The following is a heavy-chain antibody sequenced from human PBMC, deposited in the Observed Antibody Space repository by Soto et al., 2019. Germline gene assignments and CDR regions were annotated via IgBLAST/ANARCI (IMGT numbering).Heavy chain of an antibody. CDR2: IIPILGIA. CDR3: APRGSLAAETTYFYY. D-gene: IGHD6-13*01. J-gene: IGHJ4*02. V-gene: IGHV1-69*02. CDR1: GGTFSSYT. Sequence: QVQLVQSGAEVKKPGSSVKVSCKASGGTFSSYTISWVRQAPGQGLEWMGRIIPILGIANYAQKFQGRVTITADKSTSTAYMELSSLRSEDTAVYYCAPRGSLAAETTYFYYWGQGPLVTVSA.